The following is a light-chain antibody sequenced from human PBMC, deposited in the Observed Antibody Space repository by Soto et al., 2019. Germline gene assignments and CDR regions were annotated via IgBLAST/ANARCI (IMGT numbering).Light chain of an antibody. CDR1: SSDVGSYNF. J-gene: IGLJ2*01. CDR2: EGS. V-gene: IGLV2-23*01. Sequence: QSVLTQPASVSGSPGQSITISCTGTSSDVGSYNFVSWYQQHPGKAPKLMIYEGSKRPSGVSNRFSGSKSGNTASLTISGLQAEDEADYYCCSYAGSSSPVFGGGTKVTVL. CDR3: CSYAGSSSPV.